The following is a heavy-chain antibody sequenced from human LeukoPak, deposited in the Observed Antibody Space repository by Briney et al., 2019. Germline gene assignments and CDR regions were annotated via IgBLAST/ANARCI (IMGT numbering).Heavy chain of an antibody. D-gene: IGHD3-22*01. CDR1: GGTFSSYA. Sequence: GSSVKVSCKASGGTFSSYAISWVRQAPGQGLEWMGGIIPIFGTANYAQKFQGRVTTTTDESTSTAYMELSSLRSEDTAVYYCARVGGYYDSSGYYRFDYWGQGTLVTVSS. CDR2: IIPIFGTA. CDR3: ARVGGYYDSSGYYRFDY. V-gene: IGHV1-69*05. J-gene: IGHJ4*02.